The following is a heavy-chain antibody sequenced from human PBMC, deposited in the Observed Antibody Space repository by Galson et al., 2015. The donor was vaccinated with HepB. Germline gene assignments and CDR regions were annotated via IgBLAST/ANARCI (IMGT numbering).Heavy chain of an antibody. CDR2: IIPILGIA. CDR1: GGTFSSYT. J-gene: IGHJ4*02. D-gene: IGHD3-10*01. V-gene: IGHV1-69*02. Sequence: SVKVSCKASGGTFSSYTISWVRQAPGQGLEWMGRIIPILGIANYAQKFQGRVTITRDTSASTAYMELSSLRSEDTAVYYCARSMGAIWFGELLPGYWGQGTLVTVSS. CDR3: ARSMGAIWFGELLPGY.